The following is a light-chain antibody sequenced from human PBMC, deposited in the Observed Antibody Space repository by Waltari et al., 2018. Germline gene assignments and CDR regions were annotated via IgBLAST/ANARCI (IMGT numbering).Light chain of an antibody. Sequence: EIVLTQSPATLSLSGERATLSCRASQSVGSYFAWYQQKPGQAPRLLIYDASSRATGVPARFSGSGSGTEFTLTISSLEPEDFAVFYCQQRNIWPNTFGQGTKLEIK. CDR3: QQRNIWPNT. J-gene: IGKJ2*01. V-gene: IGKV3-11*01. CDR1: QSVGSY. CDR2: DAS.